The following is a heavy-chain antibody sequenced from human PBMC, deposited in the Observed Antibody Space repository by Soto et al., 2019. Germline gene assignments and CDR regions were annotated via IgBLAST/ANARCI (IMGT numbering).Heavy chain of an antibody. CDR3: PRPGVPAAVGVHYHYYAMDV. D-gene: IGHD2-2*01. Sequence: WASVKVSCKASGCTFSSYSIRWVPQTPGQARERTAGTIPVVGTANYEQKFQGRVTITTDESASAAYMELSSLRCEETDVYYCPRPGVPAAVGVHYHYYAMDVWGQETTVTVS. V-gene: IGHV1-69*05. CDR1: GCTFSSYS. J-gene: IGHJ6*02. CDR2: TIPVVGTA.